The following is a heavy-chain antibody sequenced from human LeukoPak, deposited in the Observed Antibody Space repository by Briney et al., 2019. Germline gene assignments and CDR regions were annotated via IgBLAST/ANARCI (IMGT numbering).Heavy chain of an antibody. D-gene: IGHD3-10*01. CDR3: ARLYYYGSGSYAEDY. Sequence: GGSLRLSCAASGFTFSSYWMHWVRQAPGKGLVWVSRTNSDGSSTRYADSVKGRFTISRDNAKNTLYLQMNSLRAEDTAVYYCARLYYYGSGSYAEDYWGQGTLVTVSS. J-gene: IGHJ4*02. V-gene: IGHV3-74*01. CDR2: TNSDGSST. CDR1: GFTFSSYW.